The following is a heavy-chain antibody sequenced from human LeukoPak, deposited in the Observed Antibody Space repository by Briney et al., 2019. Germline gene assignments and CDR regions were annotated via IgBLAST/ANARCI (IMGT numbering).Heavy chain of an antibody. CDR1: GGSISSGGYY. Sequence: SETLSLTCTVSGGSISSGGYYWSWIRQPPGKGLEWIGYIYHSGSTYYNPSLKSRVTISVDRSKNQVSLKLSSVTAADTAVYYCARALGYCSSTSCYTRGYFDYWGQGTLVTVSS. D-gene: IGHD2-2*02. CDR2: IYHSGST. V-gene: IGHV4-30-2*01. CDR3: ARALGYCSSTSCYTRGYFDY. J-gene: IGHJ4*02.